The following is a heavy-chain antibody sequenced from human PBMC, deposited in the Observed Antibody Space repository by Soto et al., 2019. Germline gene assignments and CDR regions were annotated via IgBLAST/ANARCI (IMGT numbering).Heavy chain of an antibody. CDR3: ARDGYYYDSSGRDAFDI. V-gene: IGHV3-66*01. Sequence: EVQLVESGGGLVQPGGSLRLSCAASGFTVSSNYMSWVRQAPGKGLEWVSVIYSGGSTYYADSVKGRFTISRDNSKNTLYLQMNSLRVEDTAVYYCARDGYYYDSSGRDAFDIWGQGTMVTVSS. CDR2: IYSGGST. D-gene: IGHD3-22*01. J-gene: IGHJ3*02. CDR1: GFTVSSNY.